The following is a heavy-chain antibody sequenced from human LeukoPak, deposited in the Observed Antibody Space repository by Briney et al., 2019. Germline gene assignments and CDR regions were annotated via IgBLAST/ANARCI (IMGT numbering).Heavy chain of an antibody. J-gene: IGHJ6*02. V-gene: IGHV4-30-2*05. CDR3: ARASGSYYSFCMDV. Sequence: SETLSLTCAVSGGSISSGGYSWSWIRQPPGKGLEWIGYIYHSGSTYYNPSLKSRVTISVDTSKNQFSLKLSSVTAADTAVYYCARASGSYYSFCMDVWGQGTTVTVSS. CDR2: IYHSGST. D-gene: IGHD3-10*01. CDR1: GGSISSGGYS.